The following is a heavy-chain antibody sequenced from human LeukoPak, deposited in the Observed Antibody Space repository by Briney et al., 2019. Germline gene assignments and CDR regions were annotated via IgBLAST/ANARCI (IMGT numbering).Heavy chain of an antibody. CDR1: GYTFTSYG. CDR2: ISAYNGNT. V-gene: IGHV1-18*01. Sequence: ASVKVSCKASGYTFTSYGISWVRQAPGQGLEWMGWISAYNGNTNYAQKFQGRVTITRDTSASTVYMELTSLRSEDTAVYYCGRSDYGDYGITYWGQGTLVTVSS. D-gene: IGHD4-17*01. J-gene: IGHJ4*02. CDR3: GRSDYGDYGITY.